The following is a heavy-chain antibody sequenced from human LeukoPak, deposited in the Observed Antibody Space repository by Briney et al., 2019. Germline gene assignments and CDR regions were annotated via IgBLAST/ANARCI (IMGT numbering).Heavy chain of an antibody. Sequence: SETLSLTCTVSGGSISSGGYYWSWIRQHPGKGLEWIGYIYYSGSTYYNPSLKSRVTISVDTSKNQFSLKLSSVTAADTAVYYCARGRENFWSGYYEFDPRGQGTLVTVSS. V-gene: IGHV4-31*03. D-gene: IGHD3-3*01. CDR3: ARGRENFWSGYYEFDP. CDR1: GGSISSGGYY. CDR2: IYYSGST. J-gene: IGHJ5*02.